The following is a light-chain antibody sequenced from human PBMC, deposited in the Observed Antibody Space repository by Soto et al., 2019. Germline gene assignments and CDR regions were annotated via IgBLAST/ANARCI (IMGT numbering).Light chain of an antibody. CDR2: AAS. J-gene: IGKJ1*01. Sequence: DIQMTQSPSSLSASVGDRVTITCRASQSISSYLNWYQQKTWKAPKLLIYAASSLQSGVPSRFSGSGSGTDFTLTISSLQPEYFATYYCQQSYSIPQTFGQGTKVEIK. CDR1: QSISSY. V-gene: IGKV1-39*01. CDR3: QQSYSIPQT.